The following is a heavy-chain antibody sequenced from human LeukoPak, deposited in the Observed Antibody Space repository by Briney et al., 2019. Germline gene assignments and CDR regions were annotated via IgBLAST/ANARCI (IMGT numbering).Heavy chain of an antibody. D-gene: IGHD4-17*01. CDR1: GFTFSSYA. V-gene: IGHV3-23*01. J-gene: IGHJ3*02. Sequence: GGSLRLSCAASGFTFSSYAMSWVRQAPGKGLEGVSAISGSGGSTYYADSVKGRFTISRDNSKNTLYLQMNSLRAEDTAVYYCAKDEHDYGDLMDAFDIWGQGTMVTVSS. CDR3: AKDEHDYGDLMDAFDI. CDR2: ISGSGGST.